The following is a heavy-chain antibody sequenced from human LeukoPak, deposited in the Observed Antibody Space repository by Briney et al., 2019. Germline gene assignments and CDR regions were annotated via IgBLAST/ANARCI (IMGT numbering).Heavy chain of an antibody. CDR1: GGSISSGGYS. Sequence: SQTLSLTCAVSGGSISSGGYSWSWIRQPPGKGLEWIGYIYHSGSTYYNPSLKSRVTISVDRSKNQFSLKLSSVTAADTAVYYCASGPYYYDSSGYNHWGQGTLVTVSS. J-gene: IGHJ5*02. D-gene: IGHD3-22*01. CDR2: IYHSGST. CDR3: ASGPYYYDSSGYNH. V-gene: IGHV4-30-2*01.